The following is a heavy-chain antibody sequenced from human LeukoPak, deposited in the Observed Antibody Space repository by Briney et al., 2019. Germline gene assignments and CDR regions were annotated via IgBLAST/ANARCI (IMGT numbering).Heavy chain of an antibody. V-gene: IGHV3-7*01. CDR2: IKQDGSEK. CDR3: AKGYCRSTSCYVNY. CDR1: GFIISSYW. D-gene: IGHD2-2*01. J-gene: IGHJ4*02. Sequence: GGSLRLSCAASGFIISSYWMSWVRQAPGKGAEWVANIKQDGSEKYYVDSVKGRFTISRDNAKNSLYLQMNSLRAEDTAVYYCAKGYCRSTSCYVNYWGQGTLVTVSS.